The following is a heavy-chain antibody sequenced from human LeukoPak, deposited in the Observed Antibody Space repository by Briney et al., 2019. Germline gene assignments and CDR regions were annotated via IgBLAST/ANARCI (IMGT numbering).Heavy chain of an antibody. V-gene: IGHV3-30-3*02. D-gene: IGHD2-2*01. CDR2: VSFDGTSK. Sequence: GGSLRLSCAASGFTFSTYAMHWVRQTPGKGLEWVAVVSFDGTSKYYADSVKGRFTISRDNSKSTLYMQMNSLRAEDTAVYYCAKLISGFCSRTSCLNWFDSWGQGTLVTVSS. J-gene: IGHJ5*01. CDR3: AKLISGFCSRTSCLNWFDS. CDR1: GFTFSTYA.